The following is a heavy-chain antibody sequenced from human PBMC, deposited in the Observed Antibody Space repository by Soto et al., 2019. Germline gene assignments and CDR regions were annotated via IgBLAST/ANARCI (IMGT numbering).Heavy chain of an antibody. CDR1: QFTFTAYW. D-gene: IGHD3-16*01. J-gene: IGHJ6*03. Sequence: EVQVEESGGGLVQPGGSLRLSCEASQFTFTAYWMTWVRQAPGKGLEWVANIKQDGSDMYYLNSVKGRFTISRDNAKNSLYLQMNSLRPEDTAVYYCARVGASQMDYYYYYMDVWGKGTTVTVSS. CDR3: ARVGASQMDYYYYYMDV. CDR2: IKQDGSDM. V-gene: IGHV3-7*01.